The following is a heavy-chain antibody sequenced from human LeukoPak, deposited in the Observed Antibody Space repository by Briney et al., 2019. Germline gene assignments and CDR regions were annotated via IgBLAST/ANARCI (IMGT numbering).Heavy chain of an antibody. CDR2: INSDGSST. J-gene: IGHJ4*02. CDR1: GFPFDDYG. V-gene: IGHV3-74*01. Sequence: GGSQRLSCAASGFPFDDYGMTWVRQAPGKGLVWVSRINSDGSSTDYADSVKGRFTISRDNAKNTLYLQMNSLRAEDTAVYYCARGDPIYDFWSGGDYWGQGSLVTVSS. D-gene: IGHD3-3*01. CDR3: ARGDPIYDFWSGGDY.